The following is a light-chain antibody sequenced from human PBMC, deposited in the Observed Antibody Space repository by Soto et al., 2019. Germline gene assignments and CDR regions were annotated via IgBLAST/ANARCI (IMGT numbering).Light chain of an antibody. V-gene: IGKV3-20*01. CDR1: QSVSSSS. CDR3: QQYGSSPFT. CDR2: GAS. Sequence: EFVLTQSPGTLSLSPGERATLSCRASQSVSSSSLAWYQQKPGQAPRLLIYGASSRATGIPDRFSGSGSGTDFSLTINRLEPEDFAVYFCQQYGSSPFTFGPGTKVDIK. J-gene: IGKJ3*01.